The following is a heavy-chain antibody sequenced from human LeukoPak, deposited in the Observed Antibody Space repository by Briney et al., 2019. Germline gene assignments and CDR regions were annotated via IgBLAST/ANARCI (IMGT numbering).Heavy chain of an antibody. J-gene: IGHJ3*02. D-gene: IGHD2-15*01. CDR3: ARVDVVVVAATQHDAFDI. CDR2: IYHSGST. CDR1: GGSISSGGYY. V-gene: IGHV4-30-2*01. Sequence: SETPSLTCTVSGGSISSGGYYWSWIRQPPGKGLEWIGYIYHSGSTYYNPSLKSRVTISVDRSKNQFSLKLSSVTAADTAVYYCARVDVVVVAATQHDAFDIWGQGTMVTVSS.